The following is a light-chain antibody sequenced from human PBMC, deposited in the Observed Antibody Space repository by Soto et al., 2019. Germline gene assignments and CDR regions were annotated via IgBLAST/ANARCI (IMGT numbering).Light chain of an antibody. V-gene: IGKV4-1*01. J-gene: IGKJ1*01. CDR3: QQYYSPPWT. Sequence: DIVMTQSPDSLAVSLGERATINCKSSQSVLFSSNNKNYLAWYQQKPGQSPKLLIYWASIRESGVPDRFSGSGSGTDFTLPISSLQAADVAVYFCQQYYSPPWTFGPGTKVEIK. CDR2: WAS. CDR1: QSVLFSSNNKNY.